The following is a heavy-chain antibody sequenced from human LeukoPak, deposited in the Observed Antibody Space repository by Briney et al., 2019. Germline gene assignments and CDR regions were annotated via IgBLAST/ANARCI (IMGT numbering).Heavy chain of an antibody. CDR3: ATYCTNGICSFDY. V-gene: IGHV1-69*05. Sequence: SVKVSCKASGGTFSSYAISWVRQAPGQGLEWMGRIIPIFGTANYAQKFQGRVTITTDESTSTAYMELSSLRSEDTAVYYCATYCTNGICSFDYWGQGTLVTVSS. CDR2: IIPIFGTA. J-gene: IGHJ4*02. D-gene: IGHD2-8*01. CDR1: GGTFSSYA.